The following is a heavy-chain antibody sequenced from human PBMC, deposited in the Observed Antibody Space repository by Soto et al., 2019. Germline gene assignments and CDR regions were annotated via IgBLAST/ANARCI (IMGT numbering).Heavy chain of an antibody. D-gene: IGHD2-2*01. Sequence: PGGSLRLSCAASGFTFSNYAMSWVRQAPGKGLEWVSAISGSGGSTYYADSVKGRFTISRDNSKNTLYLQMNSLRAEDTAVYYCAKDPSPYCSTTSCTGFDYWGQGTLVTVSS. CDR2: ISGSGGST. CDR3: AKDPSPYCSTTSCTGFDY. CDR1: GFTFSNYA. J-gene: IGHJ4*02. V-gene: IGHV3-23*01.